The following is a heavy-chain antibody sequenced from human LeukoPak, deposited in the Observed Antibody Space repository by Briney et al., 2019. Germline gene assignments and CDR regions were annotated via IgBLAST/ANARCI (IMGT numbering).Heavy chain of an antibody. CDR3: ATPSDYGGNSNFDY. J-gene: IGHJ4*02. Sequence: ASVKVSCKVSGYTLTELSMHWVRQAPGKGLEWMGGFDPEDGETIYAQKFQGRVTMTEDTSTDTAYMELSSLRSEDTAVYYCATPSDYGGNSNFDYWGQGTLVTVSS. CDR1: GYTLTELS. D-gene: IGHD4-23*01. V-gene: IGHV1-24*01. CDR2: FDPEDGET.